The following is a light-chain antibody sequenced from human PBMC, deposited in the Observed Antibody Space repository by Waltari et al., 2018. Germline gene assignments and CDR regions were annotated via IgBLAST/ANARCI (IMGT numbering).Light chain of an antibody. Sequence: QSALTQPASVSGSPGQSLTISCTGSSSDVGGYNYVTWYQQHPGKAPTVMIYDVSKRPSGVSNRFAASKSGNTASLTISGLQAEDEADYYCGSYTNSRTYVFGTGTKVIVL. J-gene: IGLJ1*01. CDR3: GSYTNSRTYV. CDR1: SSDVGGYNY. V-gene: IGLV2-14*01. CDR2: DVS.